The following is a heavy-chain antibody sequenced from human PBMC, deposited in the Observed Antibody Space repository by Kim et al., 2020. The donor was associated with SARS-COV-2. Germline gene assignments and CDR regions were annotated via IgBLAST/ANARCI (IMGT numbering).Heavy chain of an antibody. Sequence: TYYNPSLKSRVTISVDTYKNQFSLKLSSVTAADTAVYYCARTLRFGWFDPWGQGTLVTVSS. J-gene: IGHJ5*02. D-gene: IGHD3-3*01. CDR3: ARTLRFGWFDP. V-gene: IGHV4-31*02. CDR2: T.